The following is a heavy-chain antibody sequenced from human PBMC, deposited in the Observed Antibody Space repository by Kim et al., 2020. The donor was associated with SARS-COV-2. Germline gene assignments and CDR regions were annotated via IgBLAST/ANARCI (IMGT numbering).Heavy chain of an antibody. Sequence: GGSLRLSCAASGFTFTNFWMNWVRLVPGKGLMGVSRISGDGGVTTYADSVKGRFTVSRDNAKNTLYLQMNSLRVEDTAVYFCARESYYGSGMRGFDSWGQGILVTVSS. CDR3: ARESYYGSGMRGFDS. CDR1: GFTFTNFW. J-gene: IGHJ4*02. D-gene: IGHD3-10*01. V-gene: IGHV3-74*03. CDR2: ISGDGGVT.